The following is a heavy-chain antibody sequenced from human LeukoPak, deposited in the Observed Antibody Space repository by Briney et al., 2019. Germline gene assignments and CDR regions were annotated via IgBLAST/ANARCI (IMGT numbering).Heavy chain of an antibody. CDR3: AKVPSPFGVVRYFDY. CDR2: ICGSVGST. CDR1: VFTLSSDA. Sequence: GGSLRLSCAASVFTLSSDAMSWVRQAPGRGLEWVSAICGSVGSTYYADSVKGRFTISRDNSKNTLYLQMSSLRAEDTAVYSCAKVPSPFGVVRYFDYWGQGTLVTASS. J-gene: IGHJ4*02. D-gene: IGHD3-3*01. V-gene: IGHV3-23*01.